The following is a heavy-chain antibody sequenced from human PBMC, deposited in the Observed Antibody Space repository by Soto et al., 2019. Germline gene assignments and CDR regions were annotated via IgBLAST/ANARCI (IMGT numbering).Heavy chain of an antibody. J-gene: IGHJ6*02. Sequence: GGSLRLSCEASGFTLTTYTMNWVRQASGKGLEWVSSITSSSGHIYYADSVKGRFTISRDNTRNSLYLQMNSLRAEDTAVYYCVRERGLSSFYGMDVWGQGTTVTVSS. CDR3: VRERGLSSFYGMDV. V-gene: IGHV3-21*01. CDR2: ITSSSGHI. D-gene: IGHD3-10*01. CDR1: GFTLTTYT.